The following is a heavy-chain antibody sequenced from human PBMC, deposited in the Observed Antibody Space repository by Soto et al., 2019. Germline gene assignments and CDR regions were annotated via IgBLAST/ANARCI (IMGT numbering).Heavy chain of an antibody. J-gene: IGHJ4*02. V-gene: IGHV4-59*01. CDR1: GGSISTYY. CDR2: IYYSGST. CDR3: ARANYDFLTGYYPDYFDY. D-gene: IGHD3-9*01. Sequence: QVQLQESGPGLVKPSETLSLTCTVSGGSISTYYWSWILQPPGKGLEWIGYIYYSGSTNYNPSLKSRVTISVDTSKNQFSLKLSSVTAADTAVYYCARANYDFLTGYYPDYFDYWGQGTLVTVSS.